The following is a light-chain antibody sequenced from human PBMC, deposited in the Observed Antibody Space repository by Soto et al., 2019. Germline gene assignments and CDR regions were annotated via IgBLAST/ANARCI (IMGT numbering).Light chain of an antibody. J-gene: IGKJ4*01. V-gene: IGKV3-11*01. CDR3: QHRGNWPLT. CDR2: DAS. Sequence: EIVLTQSPVTLSLSPGERATLSCRASQSVSRSLAWYQQKPGQAPRLLVYDASNRATGIPARFSGSGSGTDFTLTISSLEPEDFAVYFCQHRGNWPLTFGGGPRWRSN. CDR1: QSVSRS.